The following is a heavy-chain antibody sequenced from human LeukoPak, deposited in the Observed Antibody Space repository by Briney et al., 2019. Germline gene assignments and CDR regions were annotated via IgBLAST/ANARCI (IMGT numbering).Heavy chain of an antibody. D-gene: IGHD6-13*01. CDR2: IRYDGSNK. J-gene: IGHJ4*02. CDR3: AKDPVYSSPTDY. V-gene: IGHV3-30*02. Sequence: GGSLRLSCAASGFTFSSYGMHWVRQAPGKGLEGVAFIRYDGSNKYYADSVKGRFTISRDNSKNTLYLQMNSLRAEDTAVYYCAKDPVYSSPTDYWGQGTLVTVSS. CDR1: GFTFSSYG.